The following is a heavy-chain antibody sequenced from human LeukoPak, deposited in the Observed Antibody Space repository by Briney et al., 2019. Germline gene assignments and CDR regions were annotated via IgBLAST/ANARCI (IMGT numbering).Heavy chain of an antibody. CDR3: ARDSGISQNAFDI. Sequence: ASVKVSCKASGYTFTSYDINWVRQATGQGLEWMGWMNPNSGNTGYAQKFQGRVTITRNTSISTAYMELSSLRSEDTAVYYCARDSGISQNAFDIWGQGTMVTVSS. V-gene: IGHV1-8*03. CDR1: GYTFTSYD. CDR2: MNPNSGNT. J-gene: IGHJ3*02. D-gene: IGHD3-3*02.